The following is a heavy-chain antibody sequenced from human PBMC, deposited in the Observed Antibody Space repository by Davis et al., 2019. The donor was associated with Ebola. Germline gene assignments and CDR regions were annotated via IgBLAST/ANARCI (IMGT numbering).Heavy chain of an antibody. D-gene: IGHD3-10*01. Sequence: GESLKISCAASGFTVSSNYMSWVRQAPGKGLEWVSVIYSGGSTYYADSVKGRFTISRDNAKNSLYLQMNSLRAEDTAVYYCARGSGYYGSGSYRDYYYYYGMDVWGQGTTVTVSS. V-gene: IGHV3-53*01. CDR3: ARGSGYYGSGSYRDYYYYYGMDV. CDR2: IYSGGST. CDR1: GFTVSSNY. J-gene: IGHJ6*02.